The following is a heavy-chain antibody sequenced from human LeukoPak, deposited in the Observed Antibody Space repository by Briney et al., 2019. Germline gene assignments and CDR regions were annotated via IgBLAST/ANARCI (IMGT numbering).Heavy chain of an antibody. Sequence: GRSLRLSCAASGLTFSSYGMHWVRQAPGKGLEGVAVIWYDGSNKYYADSVKGRFTISRDNSKNTLFLQMNSLKADDTAVYYCAKASRQAAVASPLDYWGQGSLVTVSS. CDR2: IWYDGSNK. D-gene: IGHD6-19*01. CDR1: GLTFSSYG. CDR3: AKASRQAAVASPLDY. J-gene: IGHJ4*02. V-gene: IGHV3-33*06.